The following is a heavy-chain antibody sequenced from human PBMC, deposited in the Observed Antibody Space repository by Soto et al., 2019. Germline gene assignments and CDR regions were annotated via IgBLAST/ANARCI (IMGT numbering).Heavy chain of an antibody. CDR1: GYAFTTYG. V-gene: IGHV1-18*01. CDR2: ISAHNGNT. CDR3: ARGRYGDY. J-gene: IGHJ4*01. Sequence: QVHLVQSGAEVKKPGASVKVSCQGSGYAFTTYGITWVRQAPGQGLEWMGWISAHNGNTNYAQKLQGRVTVTRDTSTSTAYMVLRSLRYDDTAVYYCARGRYGDYWGHGALVTVSS. D-gene: IGHD1-1*01.